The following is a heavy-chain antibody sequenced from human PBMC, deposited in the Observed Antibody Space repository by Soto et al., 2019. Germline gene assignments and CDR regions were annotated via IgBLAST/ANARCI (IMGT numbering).Heavy chain of an antibody. Sequence: SQSRSLTCIVSAGSISSSSYAGGWIRQPPGKGLEWIGSIYYSGSTSYNPSLKSRVTISVATSKNQFSLKLSSVTAADTAVFYCARHRARNWFDPWGQGTLVTVSS. CDR3: ARHRARNWFDP. J-gene: IGHJ5*02. CDR1: AGSISSSSYA. V-gene: IGHV4-39*01. CDR2: IYYSGST. D-gene: IGHD6-6*01.